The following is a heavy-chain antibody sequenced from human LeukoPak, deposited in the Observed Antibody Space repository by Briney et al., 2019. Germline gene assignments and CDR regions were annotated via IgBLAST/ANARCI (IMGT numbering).Heavy chain of an antibody. CDR3: ARSLPYGTTWYGRSDF. J-gene: IGHJ4*02. CDR1: GFPFNAYW. Sequence: GGSLRLSCAASGFPFNAYWMTWVRQAPGKGLEWVANIRQDGDTKYCVDSVKGRFTISRDNAMNSLYLQMNSLRAEDTAIYYCARSLPYGTTWYGRSDFWGQGTLVTVSS. CDR2: IRQDGDTK. D-gene: IGHD6-13*01. V-gene: IGHV3-7*03.